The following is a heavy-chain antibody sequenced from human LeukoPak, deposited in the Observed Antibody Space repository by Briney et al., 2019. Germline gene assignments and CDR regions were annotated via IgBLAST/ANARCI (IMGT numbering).Heavy chain of an antibody. V-gene: IGHV3-21*01. CDR2: ISSSSNYI. D-gene: IGHD5-12*01. Sequence: GGSLRLSCAASGFTFITYSMNWVRQAPGKGLEWVSSISSSSNYIYYADSVKGRFTISRDNAKNSLYLQMNSLRAEDTAVYYCASDQYGGYDFDYWGQGTLVTVSS. CDR1: GFTFITYS. J-gene: IGHJ4*02. CDR3: ASDQYGGYDFDY.